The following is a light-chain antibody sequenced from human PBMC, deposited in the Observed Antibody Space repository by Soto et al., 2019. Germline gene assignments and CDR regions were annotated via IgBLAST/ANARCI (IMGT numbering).Light chain of an antibody. CDR3: QQYGSSPLT. CDR2: DAS. J-gene: IGKJ4*01. CDR1: QSVRSNY. V-gene: IGKV3-20*01. Sequence: EIVLTQSPGTLSLSPGERATLSCRASQSVRSNYLAWYQQKPGQAPRFLIYDASSRATGIPDRFSGGGSGTDFTRTISRLEPEDFAVYYCQQYGSSPLTFGGGTKVDIK.